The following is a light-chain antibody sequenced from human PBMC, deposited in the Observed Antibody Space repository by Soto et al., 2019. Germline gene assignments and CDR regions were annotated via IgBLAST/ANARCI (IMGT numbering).Light chain of an antibody. J-gene: IGKJ4*01. CDR2: GAS. CDR3: QQYTSYPLT. CDR1: QSVSSW. Sequence: DIQMTQSPSTLSASVGDRVTITCRASQSVSSWLAWYQQKPGKAPKLLIYGASSLECGVPSSFSGGGSGTEFTLTIGSLQPDDFATYYCQQYTSYPLTFDGGTKVEIK. V-gene: IGKV1-5*01.